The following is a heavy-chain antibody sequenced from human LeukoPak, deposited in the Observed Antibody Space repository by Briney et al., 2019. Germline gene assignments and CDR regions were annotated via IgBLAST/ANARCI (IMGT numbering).Heavy chain of an antibody. CDR2: ISISSSYI. J-gene: IGHJ4*02. CDR1: GFTFSSYS. CDR3: AKEIGYSSGWYDY. D-gene: IGHD6-19*01. V-gene: IGHV3-21*01. Sequence: GGSLRLSCAASGFTFSSYSVNWVRQAPGKGLEWVSSISISSSYIYYADSVKGRFTISRDNAKNSLYLQMNSLRAEDTAVYYCAKEIGYSSGWYDYWGQGTLVTVSS.